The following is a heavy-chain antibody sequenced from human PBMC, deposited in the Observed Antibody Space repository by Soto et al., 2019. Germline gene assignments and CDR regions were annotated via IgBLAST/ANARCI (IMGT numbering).Heavy chain of an antibody. D-gene: IGHD3-10*01. V-gene: IGHV3-33*01. CDR1: GFTFSSYG. CDR3: ARDRALLWFGEADAFDI. Sequence: QVQLVESGGGVVQPGRSLRLSCAASGFTFSSYGMHWVRQAPGKGLEWVAVIWYDGSNKYYADSVKGRFTISRDNSKNTLYLQMNSLRAEDTAVYYCARDRALLWFGEADAFDIWGQGTMVTVSS. CDR2: IWYDGSNK. J-gene: IGHJ3*02.